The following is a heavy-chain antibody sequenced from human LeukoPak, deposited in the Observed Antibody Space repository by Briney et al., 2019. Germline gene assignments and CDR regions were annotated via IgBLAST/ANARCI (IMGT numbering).Heavy chain of an antibody. CDR1: GYTFTSYA. CDR3: ASDLDDDILTGLDY. J-gene: IGHJ4*02. Sequence: GASVKVSCKASGYTFTSYAMHWVRQAPGQRLEWMGWINAGNGNTRYSQKFQGRVTITRDTSASTAYMELSSLRSEDTAVYHCASDLDDDILTGLDYWGQGTLVTVSS. D-gene: IGHD3-9*01. CDR2: INAGNGNT. V-gene: IGHV1-3*01.